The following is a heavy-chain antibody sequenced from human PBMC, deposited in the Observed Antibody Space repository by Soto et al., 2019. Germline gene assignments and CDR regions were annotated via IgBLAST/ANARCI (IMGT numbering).Heavy chain of an antibody. CDR3: ARGQGGYSYPNWFDP. V-gene: IGHV4-34*01. CDR1: GGSFSGYY. Sequence: QVQLQQWGAGLLKPSETLSLTCAVYGGSFSGYYWSWIRQPPGKGLEWIGEINHSGSTNYNPSLKLRVTISVATSKNQFALKLSSVTAADTPVYYCARGQGGYSYPNWFDPWGQGTLVTVSS. D-gene: IGHD5-18*01. J-gene: IGHJ5*02. CDR2: INHSGST.